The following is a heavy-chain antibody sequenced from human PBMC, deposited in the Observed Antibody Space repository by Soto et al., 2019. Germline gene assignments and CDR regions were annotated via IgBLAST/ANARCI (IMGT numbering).Heavy chain of an antibody. J-gene: IGHJ6*02. V-gene: IGHV5-10-1*01. CDR1: GYSLTSYW. CDR3: ARSGSSWSFYSYGMDV. Sequence: GESLKISCKGSGYSLTSYWISWVRQMPGKGLEWMGRIDPSDSYTNYSPSFQGHVTISADKSISTAYLQWSSLKASDTAMYYCARSGSSWSFYSYGMDVWGQGTTVTVSS. CDR2: IDPSDSYT. D-gene: IGHD6-13*01.